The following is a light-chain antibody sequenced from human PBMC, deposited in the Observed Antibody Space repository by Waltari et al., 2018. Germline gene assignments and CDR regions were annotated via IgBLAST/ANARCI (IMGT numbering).Light chain of an antibody. Sequence: QSALTQPASVSGSPGQSITISCTGTSSNVGGYNRVPWYQQHPGRAPKFMSYEVSNRPSGVSDRFSGSKSGNTASLTISGLQAEDEADYYCSSFSSSSIRYVFGIGTKVTVL. CDR1: SSNVGGYNR. V-gene: IGLV2-14*01. J-gene: IGLJ1*01. CDR2: EVS. CDR3: SSFSSSSIRYV.